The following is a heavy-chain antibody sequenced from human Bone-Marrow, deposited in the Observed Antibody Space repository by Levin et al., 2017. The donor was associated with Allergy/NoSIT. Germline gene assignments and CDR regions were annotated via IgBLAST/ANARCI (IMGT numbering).Heavy chain of an antibody. J-gene: IGHJ4*02. CDR2: ISAYNGNT. D-gene: IGHD3-22*01. Sequence: GASVKVSCKASGYTFTSYGISWVRQAPGQGLEWMAWISAYNGNTKSAQKLQGRVYMTTDTSTSTAYMELRSLRPDDTAVYYCARDTYDSAGYHIDYWGQGTLVTVSS. CDR3: ARDTYDSAGYHIDY. CDR1: GYTFTSYG. V-gene: IGHV1-18*01.